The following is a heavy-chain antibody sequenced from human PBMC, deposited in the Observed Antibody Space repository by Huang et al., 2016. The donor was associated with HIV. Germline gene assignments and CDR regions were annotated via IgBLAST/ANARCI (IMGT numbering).Heavy chain of an antibody. J-gene: IGHJ3*02. D-gene: IGHD3-22*01. V-gene: IGHV3-23*01. CDR3: AKHLGGRRGFTFIVLFGAFDM. Sequence: EVQLLESGGGLAQPGGSLRLSCTASGFTFGSYALNWVRQAPGKGREWVSVTTGSGGSTDYAKSVKGRFTISMDKSKNTLYLQMNSLRAEDTALYYCAKHLGGRRGFTFIVLFGAFDMWGQGTMVTVSS. CDR1: GFTFGSYA. CDR2: TTGSGGST.